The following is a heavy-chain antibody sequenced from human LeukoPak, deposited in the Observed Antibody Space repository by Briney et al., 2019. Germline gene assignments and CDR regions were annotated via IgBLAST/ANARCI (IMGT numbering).Heavy chain of an antibody. CDR2: IYYSGST. V-gene: IGHV4-39*07. D-gene: IGHD6-13*01. J-gene: IGHJ4*02. CDR1: GGSISSSSYY. CDR3: ARGAGTIDY. Sequence: SETLSLTCTVSGGSISSSSYYWGWIRQPPGKGLEWIGSIYYSGSTYYNPSLKSRVTMSVDTSKNQFSLKLSSVTAADTAVYYCARGAGTIDYWGQGTLVTVSS.